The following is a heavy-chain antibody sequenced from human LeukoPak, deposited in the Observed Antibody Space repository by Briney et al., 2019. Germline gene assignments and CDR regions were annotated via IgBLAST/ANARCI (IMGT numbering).Heavy chain of an antibody. Sequence: SGTLSLTCAVSGGSISSSNWWSWVRQPPGKGLEWIGYIYYSGSTYYNPSLKSRVTISVDTSKNQFSLKLSSVTAADTAVYYCARVGFGDYTGEYFDYWGQGTLVTVSS. CDR1: GGSISSSNW. CDR3: ARVGFGDYTGEYFDY. J-gene: IGHJ4*02. V-gene: IGHV4-4*02. D-gene: IGHD4-17*01. CDR2: IYYSGST.